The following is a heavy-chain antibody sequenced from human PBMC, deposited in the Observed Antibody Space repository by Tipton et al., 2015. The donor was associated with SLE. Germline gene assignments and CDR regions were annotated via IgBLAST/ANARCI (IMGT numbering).Heavy chain of an antibody. CDR1: GGSISTYY. V-gene: IGHV4-4*07. Sequence: LRLSCTVSGGSISTYYWNWIRQPAGKGLELIGRVDTSGSVKFNPTLKSRVTMSLGTSKNQVSLKLTSVTAADTAVYYCARYRGDLQVFDYWGQGTLITVSS. D-gene: IGHD3-16*01. CDR2: VDTSGSV. J-gene: IGHJ4*02. CDR3: ARYRGDLQVFDY.